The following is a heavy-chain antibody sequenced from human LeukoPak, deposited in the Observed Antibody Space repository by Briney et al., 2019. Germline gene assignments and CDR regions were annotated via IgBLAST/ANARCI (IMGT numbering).Heavy chain of an antibody. CDR1: GYTFTSYY. D-gene: IGHD5-18*01. CDR2: INPNSGGT. J-gene: IGHJ4*02. V-gene: IGHV1-2*02. Sequence: GASVKVSFKASGYTFTSYYMHWVRQAPGQGLEWMGIINPNSGGTNYAQKFQGRVTMTRDTSISTAYMELSRLRSDDTAVYYCARAWIQLWAPDYWGQGTLVTVSS. CDR3: ARAWIQLWAPDY.